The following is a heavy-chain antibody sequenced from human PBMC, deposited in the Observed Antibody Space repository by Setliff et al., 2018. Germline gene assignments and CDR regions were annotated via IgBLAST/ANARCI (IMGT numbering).Heavy chain of an antibody. J-gene: IGHJ4*02. CDR1: GDSISSSRYY. CDR3: ATTGTYRYFDY. Sequence: SETLSLTCTVSGDSISSSRYYWDWIRQPPGKGLEWIGNIYYSGTTYSNPSLKSRVTMSVDTSKNQFSLRLNSVTASDTAVYYCATTGTYRYFDYWGQGTLVTVSS. V-gene: IGHV4-39*01. CDR2: IYYSGTT. D-gene: IGHD1-1*01.